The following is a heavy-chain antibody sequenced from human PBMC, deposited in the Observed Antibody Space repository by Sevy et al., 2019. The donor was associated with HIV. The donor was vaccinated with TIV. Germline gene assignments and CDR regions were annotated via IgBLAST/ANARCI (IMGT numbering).Heavy chain of an antibody. CDR2: IKSKTDGGTT. Sequence: GGSLRLSCVASGFTFSNAWMSWVRQAPGKGLEWVGRIKSKTDGGTTDYAAPVKGRLTISRDDSKNTLYLQMNSLKTEDSAVYYCTAIVVVPAELWGQGTLVTVSS. D-gene: IGHD2-2*01. CDR1: GFTFSNAW. CDR3: TAIVVVPAEL. V-gene: IGHV3-15*01. J-gene: IGHJ4*02.